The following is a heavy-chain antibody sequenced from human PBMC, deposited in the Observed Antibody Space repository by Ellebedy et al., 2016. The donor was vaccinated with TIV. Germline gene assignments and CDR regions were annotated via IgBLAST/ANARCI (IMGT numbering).Heavy chain of an antibody. J-gene: IGHJ5*02. CDR2: IYKDGGT. Sequence: PGGSLRLSCAASRFTVNSYFMSWVRQAPGKGLEWVSIIYKDGGTNYTDSVLGRFTISRDNSENTLYLQMDSLRAEDTAVYYFARDPGGGGNYGDNWFDPWGQGTLVTVSS. CDR3: ARDPGGGGNYGDNWFDP. V-gene: IGHV3-66*01. D-gene: IGHD3-10*01. CDR1: RFTVNSYF.